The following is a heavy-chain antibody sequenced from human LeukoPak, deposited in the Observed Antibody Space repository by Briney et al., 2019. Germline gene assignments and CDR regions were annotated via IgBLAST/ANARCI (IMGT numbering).Heavy chain of an antibody. CDR1: GFTFDDYA. V-gene: IGHV3-9*01. J-gene: IGHJ4*02. CDR3: AKGSPVVVITTFFDY. Sequence: GGSLRLSCAASGFTFDDYAMHWVRQAPGKGPEWVSGISWNSGSLGYADSVKGRFTISRDNAKNSLYLQMNSLRAEDTALYYCAKGSPVVVITTFFDYWGQGILVTVSA. CDR2: ISWNSGSL. D-gene: IGHD3-22*01.